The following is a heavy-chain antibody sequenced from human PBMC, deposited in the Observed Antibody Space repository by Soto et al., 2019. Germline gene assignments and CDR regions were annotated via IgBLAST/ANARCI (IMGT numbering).Heavy chain of an antibody. V-gene: IGHV3-33*01. CDR2: TPNDGGYD. J-gene: IGHJ3*02. CDR3: VRDDELPDNGLDI. D-gene: IGHD2-8*01. CDR1: GFVFSNYG. Sequence: QLHLVESGGGVVQPGTSLRLSCTASGFVFSNYGMHWVRQAPGKGLEWVAVTPNDGGYDYYTDSVKGRFTISRDNSKNTLYLQMNSLRVEDTAVYYCVRDDELPDNGLDIWGQGTMVIVSS.